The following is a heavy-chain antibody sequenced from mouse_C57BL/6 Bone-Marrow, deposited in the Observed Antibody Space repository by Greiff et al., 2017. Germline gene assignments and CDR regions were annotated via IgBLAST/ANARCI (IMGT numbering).Heavy chain of an antibody. Sequence: VKLMASGPELVKPGASVKISCKASGYTFPDYYINWVKQRPGQGLEWIGWIFPGSGSTYYNEKFKGKATLTVDKSSSTAYMLLSSLTSEDSAVYFCAREGTLDYWGQGTTLTVYS. D-gene: IGHD2-14*01. CDR1: GYTFPDYY. CDR2: IFPGSGST. CDR3: AREGTLDY. J-gene: IGHJ2*01. V-gene: IGHV1-75*01.